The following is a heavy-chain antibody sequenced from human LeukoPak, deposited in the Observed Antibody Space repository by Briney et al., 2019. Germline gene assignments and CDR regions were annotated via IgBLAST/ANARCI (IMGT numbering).Heavy chain of an antibody. CDR2: IKSKTDGGTT. D-gene: IGHD3-10*01. CDR1: GFTFSNAW. Sequence: GGSLRLSCAASGFTFSNAWMSWVRQAPGKGLEWVGRIKSKTDGGTTDYAALVKGRFTISRDDSKNTLYLQMNSLKTEDTAVYYRNYYFASGNYYKDVDYWGQGTLVTVSS. CDR3: NYYFASGNYYKDVDY. V-gene: IGHV3-15*01. J-gene: IGHJ4*01.